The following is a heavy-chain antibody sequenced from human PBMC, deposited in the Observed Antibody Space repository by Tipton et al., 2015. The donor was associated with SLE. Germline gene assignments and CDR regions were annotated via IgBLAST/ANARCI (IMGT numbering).Heavy chain of an antibody. J-gene: IGHJ4*02. CDR3: ARDSCGGDCSILDY. CDR2: IHHKGST. CDR1: GGSISSGGHY. D-gene: IGHD2-21*01. V-gene: IGHV4-31*03. Sequence: TLSLTCTVSGGSISSGGHYWSWIRQHPGKGLEWIGYIHHKGSTYYNPSLRSRLTISVDTSKNQFSLNLTSVTAADTAVYYCARDSCGGDCSILDYWGRGTLVTVSS.